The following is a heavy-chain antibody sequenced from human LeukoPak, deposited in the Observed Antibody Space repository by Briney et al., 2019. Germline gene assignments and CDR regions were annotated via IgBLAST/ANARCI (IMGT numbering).Heavy chain of an antibody. D-gene: IGHD1-7*01. J-gene: IGHJ4*02. CDR2: IHYSGLT. V-gene: IGHV4-59*02. Sequence: SETLSLTCTVSGGCVNGYYWNWIRQAPGKGLEWIGFIHYSGLTVYSPSLQSRVSMSVDTSRSQFSLDLSSVTAADTALYYCARDPPEDEWNSLDSWGQGILVTVSS. CDR3: ARDPPEDEWNSLDS. CDR1: GGCVNGYY.